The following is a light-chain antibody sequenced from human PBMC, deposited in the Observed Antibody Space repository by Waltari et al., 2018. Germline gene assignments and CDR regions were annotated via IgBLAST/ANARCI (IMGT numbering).Light chain of an antibody. V-gene: IGLV2-14*01. Sequence: QSALTQPASVSGSPGQSLTISCTGTSSDVGGYQSVSWYQQYPGTGPKVMIYAVDNRPSGISYRFSGSKSGNTASLTISGLQPEDEADYYCASYTRSNTYVFGTGTTVTVL. CDR3: ASYTRSNTYV. J-gene: IGLJ1*01. CDR1: SSDVGGYQS. CDR2: AVD.